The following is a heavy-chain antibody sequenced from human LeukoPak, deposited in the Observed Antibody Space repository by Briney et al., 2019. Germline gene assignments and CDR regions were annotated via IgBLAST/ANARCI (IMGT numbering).Heavy chain of an antibody. J-gene: IGHJ4*02. D-gene: IGHD5-12*01. CDR3: ARFSDIVATNNAY. CDR2: MNPNSGNT. CDR1: GYTFTNYD. V-gene: IGHV1-8*01. Sequence: ASVKVSCKASGYTFTNYDVNWVRQATGQGLEWMGWMNPNSGNTGYAQKFQGRVTITRNTSISTAYMELSSLTSEDTDVYYCARFSDIVATNNAYWGQGTLVTVSS.